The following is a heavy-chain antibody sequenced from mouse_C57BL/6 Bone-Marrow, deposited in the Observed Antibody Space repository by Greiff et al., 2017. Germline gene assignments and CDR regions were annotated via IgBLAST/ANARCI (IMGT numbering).Heavy chain of an antibody. CDR1: GYTFTDYN. V-gene: IGHV1-18*01. D-gene: IGHD2-4*01. CDR3: ARGGDDYDGGYFDV. Sequence: EVKLQESGPELVKPGASVKIPCKASGYTFTDYNMDWVKQSHGKSLEWIGDINPNNGGTIYNQKFKGKATLTVDKSSSTAYMELRSLTSEDTAVYYCARGGDDYDGGYFDVGGTGTTVTVSS. CDR2: INPNNGGT. J-gene: IGHJ1*03.